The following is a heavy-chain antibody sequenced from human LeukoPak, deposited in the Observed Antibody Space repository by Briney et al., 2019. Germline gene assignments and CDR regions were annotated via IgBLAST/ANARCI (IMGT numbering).Heavy chain of an antibody. D-gene: IGHD3-10*01. CDR1: GGSISSYY. V-gene: IGHV4-59*01. J-gene: IGHJ4*02. CDR2: IYYSGST. Sequence: SETLSLTCTVSGGSISSYYWSWIRQPPGKGLEWIGYIYYSGSTNYNPSLKSRVTISVDTSKNQFSLKLSSVTAADTAVYYCARGVRMVRALDYWGQGTLVTVSS. CDR3: ARGVRMVRALDY.